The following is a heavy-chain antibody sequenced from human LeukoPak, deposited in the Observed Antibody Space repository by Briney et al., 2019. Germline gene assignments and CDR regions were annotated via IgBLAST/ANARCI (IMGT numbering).Heavy chain of an antibody. CDR1: GFTVSSNY. D-gene: IGHD3-3*01. CDR2: IYSGGST. V-gene: IGHV3-66*02. Sequence: PGGSLRLSCAASGFTVSSNYMSWVRQAPGKGLEWVSVIYSGGSTYYADSVKGRFTISRDNSKNTLYLQMNSLRAEDTAVYYCARAPAYYDFWSGYSRDYYGMDVWGQGTTVTVSS. J-gene: IGHJ6*02. CDR3: ARAPAYYDFWSGYSRDYYGMDV.